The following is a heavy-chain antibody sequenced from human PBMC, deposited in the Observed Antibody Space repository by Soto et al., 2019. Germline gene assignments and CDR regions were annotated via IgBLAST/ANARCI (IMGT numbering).Heavy chain of an antibody. Sequence: SETLSLTCAVYGGSFSGYYWSWIRQPPGKGPEWIGEINHSGSTNYNPSLKSRVTISVDTSKNQFSLKLSSVTAADTAVYYCGRTGDSGGMDVWGQGTTVTVSS. CDR3: GRTGDSGGMDV. CDR2: INHSGST. V-gene: IGHV4-34*01. D-gene: IGHD3-16*01. CDR1: GGSFSGYY. J-gene: IGHJ6*02.